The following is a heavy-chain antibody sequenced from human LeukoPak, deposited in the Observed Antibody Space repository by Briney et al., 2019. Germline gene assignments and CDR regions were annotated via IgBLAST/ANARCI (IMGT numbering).Heavy chain of an antibody. CDR3: AKCYSFLDGFDI. CDR1: GGSITNSRYY. Sequence: SSETLSLTCTVSGGSITNSRYYWGWIRQPPGKGLEWIGNIYSSGSTYYSPSLKSRVTISVDTSTNQFSLKLSSVTAADAALYYCAKCYSFLDGFDIWGQGTMVSVSS. J-gene: IGHJ3*02. CDR2: IYSSGST. D-gene: IGHD2-15*01. V-gene: IGHV4-39*01.